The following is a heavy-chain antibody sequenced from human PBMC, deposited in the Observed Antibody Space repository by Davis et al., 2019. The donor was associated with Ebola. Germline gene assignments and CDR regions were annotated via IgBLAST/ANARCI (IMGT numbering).Heavy chain of an antibody. CDR3: ASRGYSSGWSFDY. Sequence: MPSEILSLTCTVSGGSISSGGYYWSWIRQPPGKGLEWIGEINHSGSTNYNPSLKSRVTISVDTSKNQFSLKLSSVTAADTAVYYCASRGYSSGWSFDYWGQGTLVTVSS. CDR2: INHSGST. D-gene: IGHD6-19*01. CDR1: GGSISSGGYY. V-gene: IGHV4-39*07. J-gene: IGHJ4*02.